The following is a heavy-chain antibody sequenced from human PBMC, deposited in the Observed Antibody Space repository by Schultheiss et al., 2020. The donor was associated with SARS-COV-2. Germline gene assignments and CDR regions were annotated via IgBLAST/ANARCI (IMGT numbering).Heavy chain of an antibody. CDR2: IYHSGST. Sequence: GSLRLSCTVSGDSLSGSSYYWGWIRQPPGKGLEWIGEIYHSGSTNYNPSLKSRVTISADTSKNQFSLKLNSVTAADAAVYYCARQSKYDSGGYQDAFDIWGQGTMVTVSS. CDR1: GDSLSGSSYY. CDR3: ARQSKYDSGGYQDAFDI. J-gene: IGHJ3*02. D-gene: IGHD3-22*01. V-gene: IGHV4-39*07.